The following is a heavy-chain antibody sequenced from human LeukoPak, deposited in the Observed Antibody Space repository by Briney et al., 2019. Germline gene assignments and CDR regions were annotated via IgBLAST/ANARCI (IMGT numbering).Heavy chain of an antibody. J-gene: IGHJ4*02. CDR1: GCSISSYY. Sequence: NPSETLSLTCTVSGCSISSYYWSWIRQPPGKGLEWIGNIYYSGSTNYNPSLKSRATISVDTSKNQFSLKLSSVTAADTAVYYCARRYGHNWGQGTLVTVSS. V-gene: IGHV4-59*08. CDR2: IYYSGST. CDR3: ARRYGHN. D-gene: IGHD3-10*01.